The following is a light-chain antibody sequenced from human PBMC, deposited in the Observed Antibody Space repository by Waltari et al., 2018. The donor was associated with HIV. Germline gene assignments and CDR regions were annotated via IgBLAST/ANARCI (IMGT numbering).Light chain of an antibody. CDR2: GAS. Sequence: EIVMTQSPATLSVSPGERVTLSCRASQTVSSNLAWYEQKPGQAPRLLIYGASTRATGVPARFSGSGSGTEFTLTISSLQSEDSAVYYCQQYEKSPPWTFGLGTKVEIK. J-gene: IGKJ1*01. CDR1: QTVSSN. V-gene: IGKV3-15*01. CDR3: QQYEKSPPWT.